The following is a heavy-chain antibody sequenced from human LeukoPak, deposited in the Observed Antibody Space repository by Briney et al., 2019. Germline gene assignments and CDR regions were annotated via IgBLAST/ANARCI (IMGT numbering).Heavy chain of an antibody. D-gene: IGHD3-22*01. V-gene: IGHV4-30-4*08. CDR1: GGSISSSSHY. CDR3: ARVPFYDSSGVF. Sequence: PSETLSLTCTVSGGSISSSSHYWGWIRQPPGKGLEWIGYIYYSGSTYYNPSLKSRVTISSDTSKNQFSLKLSSVTAADTAVYYCARVPFYDSSGVFWGQGALVTVSS. J-gene: IGHJ4*02. CDR2: IYYSGST.